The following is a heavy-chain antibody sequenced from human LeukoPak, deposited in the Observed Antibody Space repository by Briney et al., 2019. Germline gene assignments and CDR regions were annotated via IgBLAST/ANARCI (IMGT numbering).Heavy chain of an antibody. CDR1: GFTFSNSW. CDR2: IKEDGSEK. CDR3: ARGRRGTQYQVFDS. Sequence: PGKSLGLSCVASGFTFSNSWMNWVRQAPEKGLEWVANIKEDGSEKYYLESVKGRFAISRDNAKNSLYLQMNSLRDEDTALYYCARGRRGTQYQVFDSWGQGTLVTVSS. J-gene: IGHJ5*01. V-gene: IGHV3-7*04.